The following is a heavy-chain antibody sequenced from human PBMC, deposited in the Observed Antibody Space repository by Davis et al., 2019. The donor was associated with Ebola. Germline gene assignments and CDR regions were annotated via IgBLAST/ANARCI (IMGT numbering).Heavy chain of an antibody. V-gene: IGHV3-49*03. CDR1: GFTFGDYA. Sequence: PGGSLRLSCTASGFTFGDYAMSWFRQAPGKGLEWVGFIRSKAYGGTTEYAASVKGRFTISRDDSKSIAYLQMNSLKTEDTAVYYCTRGFWSGYLTHHFDYWGQGTLVTVSS. CDR2: IRSKAYGGTT. CDR3: TRGFWSGYLTHHFDY. D-gene: IGHD3-3*01. J-gene: IGHJ4*02.